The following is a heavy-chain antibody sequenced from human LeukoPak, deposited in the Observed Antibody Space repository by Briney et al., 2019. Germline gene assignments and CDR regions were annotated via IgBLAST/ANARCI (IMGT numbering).Heavy chain of an antibody. D-gene: IGHD1-1*01. Sequence: GGSLRLSCAVSGFTFSTYGMSWVRQTPGKGLEWVSAIGGSGAATFYADSVKGRFTISRDNSENTLYLQMNSLRVEDTAIYYCAKGRYTFDYWGQGTLVTVSS. CDR3: AKGRYTFDY. J-gene: IGHJ4*02. CDR2: IGGSGAAT. CDR1: GFTFSTYG. V-gene: IGHV3-23*01.